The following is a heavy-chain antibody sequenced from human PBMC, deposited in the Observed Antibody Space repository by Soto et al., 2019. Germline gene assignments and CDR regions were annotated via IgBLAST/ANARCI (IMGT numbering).Heavy chain of an antibody. CDR3: ARDSYSYCSFDP. CDR1: GGSISSYY. J-gene: IGHJ5*02. Sequence: PSRPGPVSGGSISSYYWSWIRQPPGKGLEWIGYIYYSGSTNYNPSLKSRVTISVDTSKNQFSLKLSSVTAADTAVYYCARDSYSYCSFDPWGQGTLVTVSS. CDR2: IYYSGST. D-gene: IGHD5-18*01. V-gene: IGHV4-59*01.